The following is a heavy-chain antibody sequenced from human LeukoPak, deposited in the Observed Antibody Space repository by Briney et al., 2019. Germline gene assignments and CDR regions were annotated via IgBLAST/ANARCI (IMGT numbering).Heavy chain of an antibody. V-gene: IGHV4-59*01. CDR2: IYYSGST. CDR1: GGSISSYY. J-gene: IGHJ6*03. Sequence: SETLSLTCTVSGGSISSYYWSWIRQPPGKGLEWIGYIYYSGSTNYNPSLKSRVTISVDTSKNQFSLKLSSVTAADTAVYYCARGSVLDYYYMDVWGKGTTVTISS. CDR3: ARGSVLDYYYMDV. D-gene: IGHD3-10*01.